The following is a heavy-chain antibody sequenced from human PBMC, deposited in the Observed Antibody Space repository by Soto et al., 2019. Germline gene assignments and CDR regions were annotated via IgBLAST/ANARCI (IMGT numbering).Heavy chain of an antibody. CDR2: ISPSSSNM. V-gene: IGHV3-48*01. Sequence: PGGSLRLSCAASGFTFSDYSMNWVRRAPGKGLEWLSYISPSSSNMYYADSVKGRFTISRDNSGNTLFLEMYSLRAEDTAVYYCARYIPGVRYYGMDVWGQGTTVTVSS. CDR3: ARYIPGVRYYGMDV. D-gene: IGHD2-2*01. J-gene: IGHJ6*02. CDR1: GFTFSDYS.